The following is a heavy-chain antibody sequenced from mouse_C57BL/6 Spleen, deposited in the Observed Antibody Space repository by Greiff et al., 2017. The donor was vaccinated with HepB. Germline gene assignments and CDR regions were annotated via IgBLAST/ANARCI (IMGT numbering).Heavy chain of an antibody. CDR1: GYTFTSYW. V-gene: IGHV1-64*01. J-gene: IGHJ2*01. Sequence: VKLQQSGAELVKPGASVKLSCKASGYTFTSYWMHWVKQRPGQGLEWIGMIHPNSGSTNYNEKFKSKATLTVDKSSSTAYMQLSSLTSEDSAVYYCARPNYYGSFFDYWGQGTTLTVSS. CDR3: ARPNYYGSFFDY. CDR2: IHPNSGST. D-gene: IGHD1-1*01.